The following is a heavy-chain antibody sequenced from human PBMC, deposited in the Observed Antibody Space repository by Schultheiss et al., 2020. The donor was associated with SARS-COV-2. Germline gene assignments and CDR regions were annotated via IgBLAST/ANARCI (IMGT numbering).Heavy chain of an antibody. CDR2: ISGYNGNT. V-gene: IGHV1-18*01. D-gene: IGHD5-12*01. CDR3: ARDVGYDNNNYYYYGMDV. J-gene: IGHJ6*02. CDR1: GYTFTSQG. Sequence: ASVKVSCKASGYTFTSQGISWVRQAPGQGLEWMGWISGYNGNTDYAQKFQGRVTMTTDTSTSTAFMELRSLRSDDTAVYYCARDVGYDNNNYYYYGMDVWGQGTTVTVSS.